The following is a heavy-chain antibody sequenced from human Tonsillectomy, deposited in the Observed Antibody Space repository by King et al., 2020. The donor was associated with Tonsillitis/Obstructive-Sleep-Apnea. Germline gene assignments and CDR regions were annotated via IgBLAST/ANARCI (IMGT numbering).Heavy chain of an antibody. Sequence: VQLVQSGGGVVQPGRSLRLSCAVSGFTFSSYGMHWVRQAPGKGLEWVAVISYDGSNKYYADSVKGRFTISRDNSKNTLYLQRNSLRAEDTAVYYCAKDRPRDYDFWSGYSDFDFWGQGTLVTVSS. V-gene: IGHV3-30*18. CDR1: GFTFSSYG. D-gene: IGHD3-3*01. CDR3: AKDRPRDYDFWSGYSDFDF. CDR2: ISYDGSNK. J-gene: IGHJ4*02.